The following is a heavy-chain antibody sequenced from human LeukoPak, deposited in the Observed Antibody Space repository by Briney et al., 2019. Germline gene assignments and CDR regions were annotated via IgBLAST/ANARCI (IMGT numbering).Heavy chain of an antibody. CDR1: GGSISSSSYY. CDR3: ARQYSTQWLENYYYMDV. J-gene: IGHJ6*03. Sequence: KPSETPSLTCTVSGGSISSSSYYWGWIRQPPGKGLEWIGSIYYSGSTYYNPSLKSRVTISVDTSKNQFSLKLSSVTAADTAVYYCARQYSTQWLENYYYMDVWGKGTTVTVSS. V-gene: IGHV4-39*01. CDR2: IYYSGST. D-gene: IGHD6-19*01.